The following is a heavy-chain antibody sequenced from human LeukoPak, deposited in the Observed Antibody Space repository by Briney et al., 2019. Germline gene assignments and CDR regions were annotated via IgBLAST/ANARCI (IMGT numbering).Heavy chain of an antibody. J-gene: IGHJ5*02. D-gene: IGHD3-10*01. V-gene: IGHV4-4*07. CDR3: ARAGINYGNYFDP. CDR1: GGSISSYH. CDR2: VYTSGSA. Sequence: PSETLSLTCTVSGGSISSYHWSWIRQPAGKGLKWIGRVYTSGSANYNPSLKSRVTMSVDTSKNQFSLKLSSVTAADTAVYYCARAGINYGNYFDPWGQGTLVTVSS.